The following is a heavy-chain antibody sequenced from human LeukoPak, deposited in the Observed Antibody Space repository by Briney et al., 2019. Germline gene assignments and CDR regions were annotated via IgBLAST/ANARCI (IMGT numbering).Heavy chain of an antibody. CDR2: IYYSGST. V-gene: IGHV4-59*08. CDR3: ARTDRHWSSVDP. CDR1: GGSISSYY. Sequence: PSETLSLTCTVSGGSISSYYWSWIRQPPGKGLEWIGYIYYSGSTNYNPSLKSRVTISVDTSKNQFSLKLSSVTAADTAVYYCARTDRHWSSVDPWGQGTLVTVSS. D-gene: IGHD2-8*02. J-gene: IGHJ5*02.